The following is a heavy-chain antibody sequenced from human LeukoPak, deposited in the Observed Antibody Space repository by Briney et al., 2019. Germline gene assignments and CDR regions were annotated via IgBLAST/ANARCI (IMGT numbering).Heavy chain of an antibody. V-gene: IGHV3-21*06. CDR2: ISSTSSYI. CDR1: GFPFSSYS. J-gene: IGHJ4*02. Sequence: GGSLRLSCAASGFPFSSYSMTWVRQAPGKGLEWVSSISSTSSYIYYADSAKGRFTISRDNAKNSLYLQMHSLGAEDTAVYYCARDRGSDWHFDYWGQGTLVTVSS. CDR3: ARDRGSDWHFDY. D-gene: IGHD6-19*01.